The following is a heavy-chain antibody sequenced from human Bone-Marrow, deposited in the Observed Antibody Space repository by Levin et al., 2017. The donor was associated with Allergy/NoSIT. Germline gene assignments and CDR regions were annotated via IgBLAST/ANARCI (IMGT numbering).Heavy chain of an antibody. Sequence: GESLKISCAASGFTFRTHDMHWVRQGTGKGLEWVSTIGTAGDTYYPDSVRGRFTISRENAKNSLYLQMNGLSAGDTAVYYCARYNYEFNALDIWGQGTMVTVSS. V-gene: IGHV3-13*01. CDR2: IGTAGDT. J-gene: IGHJ3*02. CDR1: GFTFRTHD. D-gene: IGHD5-18*01. CDR3: ARYNYEFNALDI.